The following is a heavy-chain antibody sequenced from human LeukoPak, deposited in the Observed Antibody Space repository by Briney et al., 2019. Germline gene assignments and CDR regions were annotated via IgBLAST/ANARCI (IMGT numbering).Heavy chain of an antibody. CDR3: ARDLPWGYFDY. CDR1: GFTFSGYW. Sequence: GGSLRLSCTVSGFTFSGYWMGWVRQAPGKGLEWVANIRDDGGLKNYVDSVKGRFTISRDNAKNSVSLQMNSLRAEDTAVYYCARDLPWGYFDYWGQGTLVTVSS. J-gene: IGHJ4*02. D-gene: IGHD7-27*01. CDR2: IRDDGGLK. V-gene: IGHV3-7*01.